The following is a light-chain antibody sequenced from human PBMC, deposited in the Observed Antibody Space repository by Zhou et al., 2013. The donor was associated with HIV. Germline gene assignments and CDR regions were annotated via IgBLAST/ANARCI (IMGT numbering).Light chain of an antibody. J-gene: IGLJ2*01. CDR1: SSNIGAGYD. CDR2: GNS. CDR3: QSYDSSLSGSV. V-gene: IGLV1-40*01. Sequence: QSVLTQPPSVSGAPGQRVTISCTGSSSNIGAGYDVHWYQQFPGTAPKLLIYGNSNRPSRVPDRFSGSKSDTSASLAITGLQAEDEADYYCQSYDSSLSGSVFGGGTKLTV.